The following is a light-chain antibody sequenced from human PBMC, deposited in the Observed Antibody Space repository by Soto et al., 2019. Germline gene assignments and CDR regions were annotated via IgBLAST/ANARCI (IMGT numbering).Light chain of an antibody. CDR1: SSDVGGYNF. Sequence: QSALTQPASVSWSPGQSITISCTGTSSDVGGYNFVSWFQQHPGKAPKLMIFEVTSRPSGVSNRFSGSKSGNTASLTISGLQPEDEADYYCSSYTTSSTLVFGTGTKVTVL. J-gene: IGLJ1*01. CDR3: SSYTTSSTLV. V-gene: IGLV2-14*03. CDR2: EVT.